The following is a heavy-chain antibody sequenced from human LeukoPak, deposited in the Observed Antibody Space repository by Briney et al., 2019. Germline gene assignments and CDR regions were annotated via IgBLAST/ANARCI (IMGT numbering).Heavy chain of an antibody. CDR3: ARSDGMDV. CDR2: IDPSDSYA. CDR1: GYSFTNYW. J-gene: IGHJ6*04. V-gene: IGHV5-10-1*01. Sequence: GESLKISCKGSGYSFTNYWISWVRQMPGKGVEWMGRIDPSDSYANYSPSFQGHVTVSVDKSISTAYLQWSSLKASDTAMYYCARSDGMDVWGKGTTVTVSS.